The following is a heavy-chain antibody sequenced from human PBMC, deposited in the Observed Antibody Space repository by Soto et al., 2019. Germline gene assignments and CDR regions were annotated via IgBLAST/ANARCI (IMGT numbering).Heavy chain of an antibody. CDR3: VSGGHGSGSYLGSS. CDR2: IRQDGGAQ. D-gene: IGHD3-10*01. CDR1: GFTFTTYW. V-gene: IGHV3-7*03. Sequence: GGSLRLSCVASGFTFTTYWMSWVRQAPGKGLEGVANIRQDGGAQYYVDSVKGRFTISRDNAKNSVYLQMDSLRVEDTAVYYCVSGGHGSGSYLGSSWGQGMLVTVSS. J-gene: IGHJ5*02.